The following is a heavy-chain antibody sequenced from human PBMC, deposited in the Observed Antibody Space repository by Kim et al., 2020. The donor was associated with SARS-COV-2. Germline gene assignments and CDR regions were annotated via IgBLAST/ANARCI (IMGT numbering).Heavy chain of an antibody. D-gene: IGHD2-2*01. CDR2: ISGSGGTT. V-gene: IGHV3-23*01. CDR1: GFTFSSYA. J-gene: IGHJ3*02. CDR3: ARDEKNPFQLLPNQNDAFDI. Sequence: GGSLRLSCAASGFTFSSYAMNWVRQAPGKGLEWVSAISGSGGTTYYADSVKGRFTISRDNSKNTLYLHMNSLRAEDTAVYYCARDEKNPFQLLPNQNDAFDIWGQGTMVTVSS.